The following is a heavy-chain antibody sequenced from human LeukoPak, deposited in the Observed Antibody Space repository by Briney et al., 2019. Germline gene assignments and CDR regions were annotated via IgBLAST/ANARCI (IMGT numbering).Heavy chain of an antibody. V-gene: IGHV1-2*02. Sequence: ASVKVSCKASGYTFTGYYMHWVRQAPGQGLEWMGWINPNSGGTNYAQKFQGRVTMTRDTSISTAYMELSRLRSDDTAVYYCARDYYDSSGYYQENWFNPWGQGTLVTVSS. J-gene: IGHJ5*02. D-gene: IGHD3-22*01. CDR1: GYTFTGYY. CDR3: ARDYYDSSGYYQENWFNP. CDR2: INPNSGGT.